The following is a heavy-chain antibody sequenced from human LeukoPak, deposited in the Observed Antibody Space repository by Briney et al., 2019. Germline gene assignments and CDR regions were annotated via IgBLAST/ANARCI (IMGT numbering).Heavy chain of an antibody. V-gene: IGHV4-4*08. J-gene: IGHJ4*02. Sequence: SETLSLTCTVSGASISEYYWTWIRQPPGQGLEWLGHIHPSASTYSNPSLRSRVTVSVDTPKNQFSLTLSSVTAADTAMYFCARGLDTAKVGYWGQGTLVTVSS. CDR1: GASISEYY. CDR3: ARGLDTAKVGY. CDR2: IHPSAST. D-gene: IGHD5-18*01.